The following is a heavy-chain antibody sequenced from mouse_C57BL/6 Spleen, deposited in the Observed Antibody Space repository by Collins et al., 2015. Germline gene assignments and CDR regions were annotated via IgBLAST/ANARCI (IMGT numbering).Heavy chain of an antibody. V-gene: IGHV1-12*01. CDR2: IYPGDGDT. Sequence: PRQGLEWIGVIYPGDGDTSYNQKFKGKATLTVDKSSSTAYMQLSSLTSEDSAVYFCAREGFAYWGQGTLVTVSA. CDR3: AREGFAY. J-gene: IGHJ3*01.